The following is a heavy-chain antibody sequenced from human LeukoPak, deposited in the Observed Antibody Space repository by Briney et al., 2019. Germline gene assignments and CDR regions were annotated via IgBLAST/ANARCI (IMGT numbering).Heavy chain of an antibody. J-gene: IGHJ6*03. V-gene: IGHV3-11*04. CDR1: GFTFSDYY. Sequence: GGSLRLSCAASGFTFSDYYMSWIRQAPGKGLEWVSGISWNSGSIGYADSVKGRFTISRDNAKNSLYLQMNSLRAEDTAVYYCARDWGGYCSSTSCYSHMDVWGKGTTVTVSS. CDR3: ARDWGGYCSSTSCYSHMDV. CDR2: ISWNSGSI. D-gene: IGHD2-2*01.